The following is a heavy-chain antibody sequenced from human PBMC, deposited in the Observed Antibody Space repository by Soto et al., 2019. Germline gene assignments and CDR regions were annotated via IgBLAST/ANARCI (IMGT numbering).Heavy chain of an antibody. CDR2: ISYDGSNK. CDR3: AKQRGVYGDPQRWFGY. J-gene: IGHJ4*02. Sequence: QVQLVESGGGVVQPGRSLRLSCAASGFTFSSYGMHWVRQAPGKGLEWVAVISYDGSNKYYADSVKGRFTISRDNSKNTLYQQINSVRVEDTAVYYCAKQRGVYGDPQRWFGYRGQGTLGTVFS. CDR1: GFTFSSYG. V-gene: IGHV3-30*18. D-gene: IGHD4-17*01.